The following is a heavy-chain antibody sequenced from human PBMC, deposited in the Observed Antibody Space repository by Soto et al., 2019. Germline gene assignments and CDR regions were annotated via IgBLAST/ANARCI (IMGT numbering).Heavy chain of an antibody. CDR2: ISSSSSTI. V-gene: IGHV3-48*02. Sequence: EVQLVESGGGLVQPGGSLRLSCAASGFTFSSYSMNWVRQAPGKGLEWGSYISSSSSTIYYADSVKGRFTISRDNAKNSLYLQMNSLRDEDTAVYYCASGVDGYCSGGSCYRFLDYWGQGTLVTVSS. D-gene: IGHD2-15*01. CDR1: GFTFSSYS. J-gene: IGHJ4*02. CDR3: ASGVDGYCSGGSCYRFLDY.